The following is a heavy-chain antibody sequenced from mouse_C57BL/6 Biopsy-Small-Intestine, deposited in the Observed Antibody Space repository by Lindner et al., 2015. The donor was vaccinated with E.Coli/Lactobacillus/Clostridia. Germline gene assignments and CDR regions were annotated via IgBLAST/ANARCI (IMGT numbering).Heavy chain of an antibody. CDR1: GYTFTSYY. V-gene: IGHV1-66*01. CDR3: SRGDVFAY. Sequence: VQLQESGPELVKPGASVKISCKASGYTFTSYYIHWVKQRPGQGLEWIGWIYPGSGNTKYNEKFKGKATLTADKSSSTACMQLSSLTSADSAVYFCSRGDVFAYWGQGTQVTVSA. CDR2: IYPGSGNT. J-gene: IGHJ3*01. D-gene: IGHD3-3*01.